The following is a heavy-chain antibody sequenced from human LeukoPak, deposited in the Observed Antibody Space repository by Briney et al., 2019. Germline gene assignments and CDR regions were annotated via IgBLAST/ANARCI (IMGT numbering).Heavy chain of an antibody. Sequence: SGPTLVNPTQTLTLTCTFSGFSLRTSGVGVGWIRQPPGKALEWLALIYWDDDKRYSPSLKSRLTITKDTSKNQVVLTMTNMDPVDTATYYCARREWRGRGSGWQKPAFDYWGQGTLVTVAS. J-gene: IGHJ4*02. V-gene: IGHV2-5*02. D-gene: IGHD3-16*01. CDR3: ARREWRGRGSGWQKPAFDY. CDR2: IYWDDDK. CDR1: GFSLRTSGVG.